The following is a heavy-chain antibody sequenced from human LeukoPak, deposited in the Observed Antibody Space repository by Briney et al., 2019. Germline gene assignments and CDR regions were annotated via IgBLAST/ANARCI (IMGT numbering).Heavy chain of an antibody. J-gene: IGHJ4*02. CDR3: ARVYYYGSGSPYYFDY. D-gene: IGHD3-10*01. V-gene: IGHV4-34*01. CDR1: GGSFSGYY. CDR2: INRSGST. Sequence: SETLSLTCAVYGGSFSGYYWSWIRQPPGKGLEWIGEINRSGSTNYNPSLKSRVTISLDTSKNQFSLKLSSVTAADTAVYYCARVYYYGSGSPYYFDYWGQGTLVTVSS.